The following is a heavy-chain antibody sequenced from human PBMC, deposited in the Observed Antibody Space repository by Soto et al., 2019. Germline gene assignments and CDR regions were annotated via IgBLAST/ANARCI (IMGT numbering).Heavy chain of an antibody. CDR2: INSDGSST. Sequence: HPGGSLRLSCAASGLTFSSYWMHWVRQAPGKGLVWVSRINSDGSSTSYADSVKGRFTISRDNAKNTLYLQMNSLRAEDTAVYYCASLTTVVTQNDYWGQGTLVTVSS. CDR1: GLTFSSYW. D-gene: IGHD4-17*01. J-gene: IGHJ4*02. CDR3: ASLTTVVTQNDY. V-gene: IGHV3-74*01.